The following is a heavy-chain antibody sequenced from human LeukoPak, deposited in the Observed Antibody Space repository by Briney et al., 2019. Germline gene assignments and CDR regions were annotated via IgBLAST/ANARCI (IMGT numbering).Heavy chain of an antibody. J-gene: IGHJ3*02. CDR3: AKERGNGGRGAFDI. Sequence: GGSLRLSCAASGFTFSSYAMNWVRQAPGKGLEWVSVISGSGGSTYYADSVKGRFTMSRDNSKNTLYLQMNSLRAEDTAVYYCAKERGNGGRGAFDIWGQGTMVTVSS. CDR1: GFTFSSYA. CDR2: ISGSGGST. D-gene: IGHD4-23*01. V-gene: IGHV3-23*01.